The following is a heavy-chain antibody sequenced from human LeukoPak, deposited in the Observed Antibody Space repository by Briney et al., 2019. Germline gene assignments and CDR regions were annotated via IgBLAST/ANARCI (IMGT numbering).Heavy chain of an antibody. D-gene: IGHD2-2*01. V-gene: IGHV3-33*06. CDR2: IWYDGSNK. CDR3: AKSHCSSTSCYDP. Sequence: GGSLRLSCAASGFTFSSYGMHWVRQAPGKGLEWVAVIWYDGSNKYYADSVKGRFTISRDNSKNTLYLQMNSLRAEDTAVYYCAKSHCSSTSCYDPWGQGTLVTVSS. J-gene: IGHJ5*02. CDR1: GFTFSSYG.